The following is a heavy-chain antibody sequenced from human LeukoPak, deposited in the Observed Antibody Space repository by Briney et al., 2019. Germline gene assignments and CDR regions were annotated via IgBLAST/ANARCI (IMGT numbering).Heavy chain of an antibody. CDR1: GFTVSSNY. D-gene: IGHD3-22*01. J-gene: IGHJ4*02. Sequence: PGGSLRLSCAASGFTVSSNYMSWVRQAPGKGLEWVSVIYSGGSTYYADSVKGRFTISRDNSKNTLYLQMNSLRAEDTAVYYCAKATRITMIVVVIGRGYYFDYWGQGTLVTVSS. CDR3: AKATRITMIVVVIGRGYYFDY. V-gene: IGHV3-53*01. CDR2: IYSGGST.